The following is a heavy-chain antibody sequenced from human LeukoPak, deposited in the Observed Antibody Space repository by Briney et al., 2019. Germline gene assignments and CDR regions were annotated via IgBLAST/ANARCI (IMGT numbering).Heavy chain of an antibody. Sequence: PSETLSLTCTVSGGSISSYYWSWIRQPAGKGLEWIGRIYTSGSTNYNPSLKSRVTMSVDTSKNQFSLKLSSVTAADTAVYYCARQVAEADQLLDYYYYMDVWGKGTTVTVSS. V-gene: IGHV4-4*07. D-gene: IGHD2-2*01. CDR3: ARQVAEADQLLDYYYYMDV. CDR2: IYTSGST. CDR1: GGSISSYY. J-gene: IGHJ6*03.